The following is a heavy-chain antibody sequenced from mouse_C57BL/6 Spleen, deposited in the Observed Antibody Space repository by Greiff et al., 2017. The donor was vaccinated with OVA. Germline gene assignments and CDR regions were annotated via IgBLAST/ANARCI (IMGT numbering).Heavy chain of an antibody. V-gene: IGHV1-50*01. J-gene: IGHJ2*01. CDR1: GYTFTSYW. D-gene: IGHD3-2*02. CDR3: ARESPPLRRFDY. Sequence: QVQLQQPGAELVKPGASVKLSCKASGYTFTSYWMQWVKQRPGQGLEWIGEIDPSDSYTNSNQQFKGKATLTVDTSSSTAYMQLSSLTSEYSAVDYCARESPPLRRFDYWGQGTTLTVSA. CDR2: IDPSDSYT.